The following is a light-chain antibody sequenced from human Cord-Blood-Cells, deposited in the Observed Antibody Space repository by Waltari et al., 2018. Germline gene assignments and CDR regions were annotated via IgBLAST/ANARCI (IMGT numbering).Light chain of an antibody. CDR1: QGISSA. J-gene: IGKJ1*01. CDR3: QQFNSYPRT. V-gene: IGKV1-13*02. Sequence: AIQLTQSPSSLSASVGDRVTITCRASQGISSALAWYQQKPGKAPKLLIYDASSLESGVPSRLRGSGSVTDFTLTISSLQPEDFATYYCQQFNSYPRTFGQGTKVEIK. CDR2: DAS.